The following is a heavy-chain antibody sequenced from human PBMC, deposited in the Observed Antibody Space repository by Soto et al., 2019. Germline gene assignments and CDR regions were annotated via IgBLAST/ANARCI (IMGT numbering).Heavy chain of an antibody. Sequence: QVQLVQSGAEVKKPGASLKVSCKASGYTFTGYDMHWVRQAPGQGLEWTGWINPNIGGTNYAQKFQGWLTMTRDTAISTAYMALSRLRSDDTAVYYCARAPHIWSGYPGGSGMDLWGQGTTVTVSS. V-gene: IGHV1-2*04. CDR2: INPNIGGT. CDR3: ARAPHIWSGYPGGSGMDL. J-gene: IGHJ6*02. D-gene: IGHD3-3*01. CDR1: GYTFTGYD.